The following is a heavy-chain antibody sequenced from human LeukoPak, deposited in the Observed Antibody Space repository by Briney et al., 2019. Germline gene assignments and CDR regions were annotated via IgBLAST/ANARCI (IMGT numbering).Heavy chain of an antibody. D-gene: IGHD3-9*01. CDR2: ISVSGGST. CDR1: GFTFSSYA. V-gene: IGHV3-23*01. CDR3: AKAGVFLTGSWYYFDY. Sequence: GGSLRLSCAASGFTFSSYAMSWVRQAPGKGLEWVSAISVSGGSTYYADSVKGRFTISRDNSKNTLYLQMNSLGAEDTAVYYCAKAGVFLTGSWYYFDYWGQGTLVIVSS. J-gene: IGHJ4*02.